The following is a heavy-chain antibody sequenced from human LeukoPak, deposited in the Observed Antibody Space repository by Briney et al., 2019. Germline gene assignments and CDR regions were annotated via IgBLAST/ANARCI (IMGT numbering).Heavy chain of an antibody. CDR3: ARDGSGTDPLQN. V-gene: IGHV1-18*01. J-gene: IGHJ1*01. CDR1: GYTFTSYG. Sequence: ASVKVSCKASGYTFTSYGISWVRQAPGQGLEWMGWISAYNGNTNYAQKLQGRVTMTTDTSTSTAYMVLKSLRSDDTAVYYCARDGSGTDPLQNWGQGTLVTVSS. CDR2: ISAYNGNT. D-gene: IGHD3-10*01.